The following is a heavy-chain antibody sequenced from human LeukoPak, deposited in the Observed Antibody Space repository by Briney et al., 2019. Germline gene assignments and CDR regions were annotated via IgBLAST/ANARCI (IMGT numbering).Heavy chain of an antibody. CDR1: GGIFSSYA. V-gene: IGHV1-69*01. J-gene: IGHJ4*02. D-gene: IGHD2-15*01. Sequence: SVKVSCKASGGIFSSYAISWVRQAPGQGLEWMGGIIPIFGTANYAQKFQGRVTITADESTSTAYMELSSLRSEDTAVYYCARGYCRGGSCYTLGTNFDYWGQGTLVTVSS. CDR2: IIPIFGTA. CDR3: ARGYCRGGSCYTLGTNFDY.